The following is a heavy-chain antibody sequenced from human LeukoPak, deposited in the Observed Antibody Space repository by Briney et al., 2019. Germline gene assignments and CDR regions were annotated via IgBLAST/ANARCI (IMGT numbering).Heavy chain of an antibody. J-gene: IGHJ4*02. CDR2: IRQDGSAQ. CDR1: GFNFNNYW. V-gene: IGHV3-7*01. D-gene: IGHD6-13*01. Sequence: PGGSLRLSCTASGFNFNNYWTSWVRQAPGKGLEWVANIRQDGSAQYYVDSVKGRFSISRDNAKNSLYLQMNSLRTEDTAVYYCARDHHIAAAGNDYWGQGTLVTVSS. CDR3: ARDHHIAAAGNDY.